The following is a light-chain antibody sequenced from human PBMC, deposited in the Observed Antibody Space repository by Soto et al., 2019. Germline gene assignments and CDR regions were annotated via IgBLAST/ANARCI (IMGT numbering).Light chain of an antibody. CDR2: AAS. CDR1: ESIRNN. V-gene: IGKV1-39*01. CDR3: QQTYSTPRGA. J-gene: IGKJ1*01. Sequence: DIQMTQSPSSLSASVGDRVTITCRASESIRNNLNGYQQKPGKAPKLLIYAASTLQSGVPSRFSGGGSGTEFTLTIGSLQPEEFTSYYCQQTYSTPRGAFGQGTKVEF.